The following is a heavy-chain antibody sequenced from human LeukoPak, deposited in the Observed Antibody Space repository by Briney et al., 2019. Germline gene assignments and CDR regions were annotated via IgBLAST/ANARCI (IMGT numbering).Heavy chain of an antibody. V-gene: IGHV4-61*01. D-gene: IGHD2-21*01. Sequence: PSETLSLTCTVSGYSISSGYYWSWIRQPPGKGLEWIGYIYYSGSANYNPSLKSRVTISVDTSKNQFSLKLSSVTAADTAVYYCARDLAGHFGGFYFDYWGQGTLVTVSS. J-gene: IGHJ4*02. CDR3: ARDLAGHFGGFYFDY. CDR1: GYSISSGYY. CDR2: IYYSGSA.